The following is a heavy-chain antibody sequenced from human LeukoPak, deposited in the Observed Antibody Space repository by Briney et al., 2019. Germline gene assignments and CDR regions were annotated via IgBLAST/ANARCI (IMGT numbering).Heavy chain of an antibody. CDR1: GGSISRYY. J-gene: IGHJ4*02. Sequence: SETLSLTCTVSGGSISRYYWSWIRQPPGKGLEWIGYIYYSGSTNYNPSLKSRVTISVDTSKNQSSLKLSSVTAADTAVYYCARTYYDFWSGYYFDYWGQGTLVTVSS. V-gene: IGHV4-59*08. CDR3: ARTYYDFWSGYYFDY. CDR2: IYYSGST. D-gene: IGHD3-3*01.